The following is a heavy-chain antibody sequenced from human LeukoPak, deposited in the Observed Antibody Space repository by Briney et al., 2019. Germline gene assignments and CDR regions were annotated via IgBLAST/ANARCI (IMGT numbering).Heavy chain of an antibody. CDR3: ARDLGYYDSSGLGY. V-gene: IGHV4-59*01. J-gene: IGHJ4*02. CDR1: GGSISSYY. CDR2: IYYSGST. Sequence: PSETLSLTCTVSGGSISSYYWSWIRQPPGKGLEWIGYIYYSGSTNYNPSLKSRVTISVDTSKNQFSLKLSSVTAADTAVYYCARDLGYYDSSGLGYWGQGTLVTVSS. D-gene: IGHD3-22*01.